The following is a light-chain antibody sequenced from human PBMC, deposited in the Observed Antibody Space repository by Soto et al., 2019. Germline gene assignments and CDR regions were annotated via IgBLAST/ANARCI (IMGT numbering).Light chain of an antibody. V-gene: IGKV3-11*01. CDR3: QVRTEWPPVMYS. CDR2: DTT. Sequence: EIVLTQSPGTLSLSPGVRATLSCRASQSVDTSLAWYQQKPGRTPRLLIYDTTNRATGIPPRFSGSGAGTDFALTISRLEPEYFAVYYCQVRTEWPPVMYSFGQGTKLEVK. J-gene: IGKJ2*01. CDR1: QSVDTS.